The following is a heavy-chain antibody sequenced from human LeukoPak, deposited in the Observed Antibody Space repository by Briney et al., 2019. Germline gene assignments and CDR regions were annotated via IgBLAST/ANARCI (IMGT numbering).Heavy chain of an antibody. Sequence: GGSLRLSCVASEFRFCRYWMSWVRQAPGKGRAWVANIKHEGSEKYYVDSVKGRFTISRDNAKNSLYLQMNSLRVEDTALYYCARDGMGGIKAFDIWGQGTMVTVSS. V-gene: IGHV3-7*05. CDR1: EFRFCRYW. J-gene: IGHJ3*02. CDR2: IKHEGSEK. D-gene: IGHD3-10*01. CDR3: ARDGMGGIKAFDI.